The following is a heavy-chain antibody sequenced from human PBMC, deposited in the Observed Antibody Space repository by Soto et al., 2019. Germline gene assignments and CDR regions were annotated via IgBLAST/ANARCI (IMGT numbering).Heavy chain of an antibody. CDR2: MNPNSGST. CDR1: GYSFTSYD. V-gene: IGHV1-8*01. Sequence: QVQLVQSGAEVKKPGASVKVSCKASGYSFTSYDVNWVRQASGQGLEWMGWMNPNSGSTVIAQKFQGRVTMTRDSSISTGYMELSSLRPDDSAIYYCARVSFNALLRFPFDLWGQGTEVTVSS. CDR3: ARVSFNALLRFPFDL. J-gene: IGHJ4*02. D-gene: IGHD5-12*01.